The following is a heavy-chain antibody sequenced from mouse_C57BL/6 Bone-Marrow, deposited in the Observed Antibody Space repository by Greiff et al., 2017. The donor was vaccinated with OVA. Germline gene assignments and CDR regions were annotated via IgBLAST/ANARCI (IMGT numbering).Heavy chain of an antibody. CDR3: TTYDYLAWFAY. Sequence: EVNVVESGAELVRPGASVKLSCTASGFNIKDDYMHWVKQRPEQGLEWIGWIDPENGDTEYASKFQGKATITADTSSNTAYLQLSSLTSEDTAVYYCTTYDYLAWFAYWGQGTLVTVSA. V-gene: IGHV14-4*01. J-gene: IGHJ3*01. D-gene: IGHD2-4*01. CDR1: GFNIKDDY. CDR2: IDPENGDT.